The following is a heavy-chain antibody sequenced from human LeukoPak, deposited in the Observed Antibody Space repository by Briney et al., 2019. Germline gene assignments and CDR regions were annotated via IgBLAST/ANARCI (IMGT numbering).Heavy chain of an antibody. J-gene: IGHJ4*02. CDR1: GGSFSGYY. Sequence: PSETLSLTCAVYGGSFSGYYWSWIRQPPGKGLEWIGEINHSGSTNYNPSLKSRVTISVDTSKNQFSLKLSSVTAADTAVYYCARGGLLRYFDCLLHTRGHDYWGQGTLVTVSS. V-gene: IGHV4-34*01. D-gene: IGHD3-9*01. CDR2: INHSGST. CDR3: ARGGLLRYFDCLLHTRGHDY.